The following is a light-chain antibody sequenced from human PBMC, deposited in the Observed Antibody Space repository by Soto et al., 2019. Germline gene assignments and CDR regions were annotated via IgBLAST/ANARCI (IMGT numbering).Light chain of an antibody. J-gene: IGLJ3*02. V-gene: IGLV2-14*01. CDR2: GVT. Sequence: QSALTQPASVSGSHGKSITISGTGTSNDVGRNNFVSWYQQHPGTAPKPMIFGVTNRPSGISDRFSGSKSGNTASLTISGLQAEDEADYYCSSYTTVDAGVFGGGTKLTVL. CDR3: SSYTTVDAGV. CDR1: SNDVGRNNF.